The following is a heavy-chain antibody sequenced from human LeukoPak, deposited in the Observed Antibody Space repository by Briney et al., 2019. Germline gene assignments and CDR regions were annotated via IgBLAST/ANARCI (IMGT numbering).Heavy chain of an antibody. CDR1: GFTFSTYW. V-gene: IGHV3-7*01. CDR2: IKQDGSEI. CDR3: ARDFKRSGGIDY. D-gene: IGHD3-10*01. J-gene: IGHJ4*02. Sequence: PGGSLRLSCAASGFTFSTYWMSWVRQAPGKGLEWVATIKQDGSEIYYMDSVRGRFTISRDNAKNSLYLQMNRLRAEDTAVYYCARDFKRSGGIDYWGQGTLVTVSS.